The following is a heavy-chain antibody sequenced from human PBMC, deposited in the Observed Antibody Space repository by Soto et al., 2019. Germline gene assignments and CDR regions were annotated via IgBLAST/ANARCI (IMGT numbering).Heavy chain of an antibody. Sequence: ASVKVSCKDSGYTLTSYDINWVRQATGQGLEWMGWMNPNSGNTGYAQKFQGRVTMTRNTSISTAYMELSSLRSEDTAVYYCARGPLSYSGNSRRGYYSDGMDVWGHGTTVTVSS. CDR2: MNPNSGNT. D-gene: IGHD1-26*01. CDR1: GYTLTSYD. J-gene: IGHJ6*02. V-gene: IGHV1-8*01. CDR3: ARGPLSYSGNSRRGYYSDGMDV.